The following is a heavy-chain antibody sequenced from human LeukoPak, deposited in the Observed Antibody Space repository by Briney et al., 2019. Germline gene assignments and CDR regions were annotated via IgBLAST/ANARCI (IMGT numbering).Heavy chain of an antibody. CDR2: INPNSGGT. Sequence: ASVKVSCKASGYTFTCYYMHWVRQAPGQGLELMGRINPNSGGTNYAQKFQGRVTMTRDTSISTAYMELSRLRSDDTAVYYCARGGVDFWSGYSYYYYYMDVWGKGTTVTVSS. J-gene: IGHJ6*03. D-gene: IGHD3-3*01. CDR3: ARGGVDFWSGYSYYYYYMDV. CDR1: GYTFTCYY. V-gene: IGHV1-2*06.